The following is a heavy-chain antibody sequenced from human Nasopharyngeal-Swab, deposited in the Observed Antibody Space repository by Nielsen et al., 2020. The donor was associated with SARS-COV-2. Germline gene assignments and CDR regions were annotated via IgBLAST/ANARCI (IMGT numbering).Heavy chain of an antibody. Sequence: SETLSLTCAISGDSVSSSSAAWNWIWQSPSRGLEWLGRTYYRSKWYNDYAVSVKSRITINPDTSKNQFSLHLNSVTPEDTAVYYCARARGAYGDYYYYYYTDVWGKGTTVTVSS. CDR3: ARARGAYGDYYYYYYTDV. J-gene: IGHJ6*03. V-gene: IGHV6-1*01. CDR2: TYYRSKWYN. D-gene: IGHD4-17*01. CDR1: GDSVSSSSAA.